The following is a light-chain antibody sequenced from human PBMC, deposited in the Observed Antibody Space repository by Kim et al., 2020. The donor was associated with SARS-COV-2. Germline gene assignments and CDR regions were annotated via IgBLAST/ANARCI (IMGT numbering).Light chain of an antibody. V-gene: IGLV2-11*01. J-gene: IGLJ2*01. CDR1: SSDVGGFSY. Sequence: QSALTQPRSVSGSPGQSVTISCTGTSSDVGGFSYFSWYQQHPGKAPKLMIYDVSKRPSGVPDRFSGSKSGNTASLTISGLQAEDEADYYCCSYAGSYTWGFGGGTQLTVL. CDR3: CSYAGSYTWG. CDR2: DVS.